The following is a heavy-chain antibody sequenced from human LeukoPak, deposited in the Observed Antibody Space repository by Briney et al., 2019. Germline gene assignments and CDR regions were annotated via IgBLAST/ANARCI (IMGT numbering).Heavy chain of an antibody. CDR3: ARLLPPISNYDSSGYWGYFDY. J-gene: IGHJ4*02. Sequence: SETLSLTCNVSGDSIRGFYWGWIRQPPGKGLEWIGYIYYSGSTTYNPSLKSRVTISLDTSKNQFSLRLSSVTAADTAVYYCARLLPPISNYDSSGYWGYFDYWGQGTLVTVSS. D-gene: IGHD3-22*01. CDR1: GDSIRGFY. CDR2: IYYSGST. V-gene: IGHV4-59*01.